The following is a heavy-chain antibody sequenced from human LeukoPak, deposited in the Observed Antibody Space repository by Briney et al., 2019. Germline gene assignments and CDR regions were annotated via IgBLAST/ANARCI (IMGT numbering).Heavy chain of an antibody. CDR1: GFNFSTYG. Sequence: GGSLRLSCAASGFNFSTYGIHWVRQAPGKGLEWVAAISFDGAHKYYADSVRGRFTISRDNSKNTLSLQMNSLRAEDTAVYYCASSVAADYYYGMDVWGQGTTVTVSS. CDR3: ASSVAADYYYGMDV. CDR2: ISFDGAHK. V-gene: IGHV3-30*03. D-gene: IGHD6-6*01. J-gene: IGHJ6*02.